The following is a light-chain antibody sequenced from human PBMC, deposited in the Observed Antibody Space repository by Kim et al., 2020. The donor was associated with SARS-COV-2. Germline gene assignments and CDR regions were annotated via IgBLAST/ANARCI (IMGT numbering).Light chain of an antibody. CDR3: QQYNNYASLT. J-gene: IGKJ1*01. CDR2: DVS. CDR1: QSISKY. V-gene: IGKV1-5*01. Sequence: SVGDRVIITCRASQSISKYLAWYQRKPGKAPKLLIFDVSVLETGVPSRFGGSGSGTEFTLTITSLQPDDFATYYCQQYNNYASLTFGQGTKVDIK.